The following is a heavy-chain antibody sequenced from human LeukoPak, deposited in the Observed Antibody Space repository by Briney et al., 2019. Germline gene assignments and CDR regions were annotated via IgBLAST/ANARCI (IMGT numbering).Heavy chain of an antibody. CDR2: VSGSGGST. V-gene: IGHV3-23*01. CDR3: VKDLEPKLVIDAFDI. CDR1: GFTFSSYG. Sequence: GGSLRLSCAASGFTFSSYGMSWVRQAPGKGREWVSAVSGSGGSTYYADSVKGRFTISRDNSKNTLYLQMNSTRAEDTAVYYCVKDLEPKLVIDAFDIWGQGTMVTVSS. D-gene: IGHD6-13*01. J-gene: IGHJ3*02.